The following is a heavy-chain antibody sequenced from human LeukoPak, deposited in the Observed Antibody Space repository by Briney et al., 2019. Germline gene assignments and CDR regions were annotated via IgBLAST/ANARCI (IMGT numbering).Heavy chain of an antibody. CDR2: IYTSGST. CDR1: GGSISSYY. CDR3: ARDRRREGVHAFDV. Sequence: SETLSLTCTVSGGSISSYYWSWIRQPAGKGLEWIGRIYTSGSTNYNPSLKSRVTLSVDTSKNQFSLKLTSVTAADAAVYYCARDRRREGVHAFDVWGRGTMVTVSS. J-gene: IGHJ3*01. V-gene: IGHV4-4*07. D-gene: IGHD1-14*01.